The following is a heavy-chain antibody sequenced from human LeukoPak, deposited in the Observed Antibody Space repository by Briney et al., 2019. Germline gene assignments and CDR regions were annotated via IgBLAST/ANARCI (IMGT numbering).Heavy chain of an antibody. D-gene: IGHD1-1*01. V-gene: IGHV3-66*01. CDR3: ARGLRYNWNDDVY. CDR2: IYSGGST. J-gene: IGHJ4*02. CDR1: GFTVSSNY. Sequence: GGSLRLSCAASGFTVSSNYMSWVRQAPGKGLEWVSVIYSGGSTYYADSVKGRFTISRDNSKNTLYLQMNSLRAEDTAVYYCARGLRYNWNDDVYWGQGTLVTVSS.